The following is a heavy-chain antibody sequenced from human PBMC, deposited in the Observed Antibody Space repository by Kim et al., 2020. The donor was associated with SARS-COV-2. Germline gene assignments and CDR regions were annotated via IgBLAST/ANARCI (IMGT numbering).Heavy chain of an antibody. CDR2: IYYSGST. Sequence: SETLSLTCTVSGGSISSGGYYWSWIRQHPEKGLEWIGYIYYSGSTYYNPSLKSRVTISVDTSKNQFSLKLSSVTAADTAVYYCARTLYCSSTSCFYASYYYYYYGMDVWGQGTTVTVSS. CDR1: GGSISSGGYY. CDR3: ARTLYCSSTSCFYASYYYYYYGMDV. D-gene: IGHD2-2*01. J-gene: IGHJ6*02. V-gene: IGHV4-31*03.